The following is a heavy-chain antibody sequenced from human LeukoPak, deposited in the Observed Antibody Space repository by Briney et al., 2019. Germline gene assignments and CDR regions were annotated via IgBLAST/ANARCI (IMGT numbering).Heavy chain of an antibody. Sequence: SETLSLTSTGSGGSISSYYWSWIRQPPGKGLEWIGYIYYSGSTNYNPSLKSRVTISVDTSKNQFSLKLSSVTAADTAVYYCARDGSDAFDIWGQGTMVTVSS. V-gene: IGHV4-59*12. J-gene: IGHJ3*02. CDR3: ARDGSDAFDI. CDR2: IYYSGST. CDR1: GGSISSYY. D-gene: IGHD3-10*01.